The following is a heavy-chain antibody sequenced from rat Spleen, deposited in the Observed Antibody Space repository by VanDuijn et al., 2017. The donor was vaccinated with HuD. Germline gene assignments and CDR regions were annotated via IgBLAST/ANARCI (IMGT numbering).Heavy chain of an antibody. V-gene: IGHV5-31*01. J-gene: IGHJ1*01. D-gene: IGHD1-6*01. CDR2: ITNNGGST. CDR1: GFTFNNYW. CDR3: TRKYTTDYYWYFDF. Sequence: EVQLVESGGGLVQPGRPLKLSCVASGFTFNNYWMTWIRQAPGKGLEWVASITNNGGSTYYRDSVKGRFTISRDNAKSTLYLQMNSLRSEDTATYYCTRKYTTDYYWYFDFWGPGTMVTVSS.